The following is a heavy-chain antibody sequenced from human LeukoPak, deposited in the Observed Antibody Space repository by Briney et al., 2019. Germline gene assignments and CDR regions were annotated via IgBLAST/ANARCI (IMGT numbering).Heavy chain of an antibody. CDR1: GYTFTSYG. CDR2: ISAYNGNT. V-gene: IGHV1-18*01. D-gene: IGHD3-10*01. CDR3: ARVDPVYYGSGSYY. Sequence: ASVKVSCKASGYTFTSYGISWVRQAPGQGLEWMGWISAYNGNTNYAQKLQGRATMTTDTSTSTAYMELRSLRSDDTAVYYCARVDPVYYGSGSYYWGQGTLVTVSS. J-gene: IGHJ4*02.